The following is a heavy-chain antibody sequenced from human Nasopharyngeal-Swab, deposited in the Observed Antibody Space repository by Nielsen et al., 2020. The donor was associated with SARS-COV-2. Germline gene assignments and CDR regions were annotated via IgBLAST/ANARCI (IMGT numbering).Heavy chain of an antibody. CDR3: ARFPRYDLYSFQSEYFQH. D-gene: IGHD3-3*01. Sequence: GGSLRLSCAASGFTFNNYAMAWVRQSPRQGLEWVSAITGRGGDTYYADYVKGRFTVSRDNSQNTLFLQMNSLRAEDTAVYYCARFPRYDLYSFQSEYFQHRGQGTLVTVSS. CDR1: GFTFNNYA. V-gene: IGHV3-23*01. J-gene: IGHJ1*01. CDR2: ITGRGGDT.